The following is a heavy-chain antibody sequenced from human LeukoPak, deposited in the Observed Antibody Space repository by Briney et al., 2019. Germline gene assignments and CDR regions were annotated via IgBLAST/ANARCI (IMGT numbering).Heavy chain of an antibody. V-gene: IGHV4-39*07. CDR3: AREIYYDSSGYYSFWGSHYYYYYMDV. Sequence: PSETLSLTCTVSGGSISSSSYYWGWIRQPPGKGLEWIGSIYYSGSTYYNPSLKSRVTISVDTSKNQFSLKLSSVTAADTAVYYCAREIYYDSSGYYSFWGSHYYYYYMDVWGKGTTVTVSS. D-gene: IGHD3-22*01. CDR1: GGSISSSSYY. CDR2: IYYSGST. J-gene: IGHJ6*03.